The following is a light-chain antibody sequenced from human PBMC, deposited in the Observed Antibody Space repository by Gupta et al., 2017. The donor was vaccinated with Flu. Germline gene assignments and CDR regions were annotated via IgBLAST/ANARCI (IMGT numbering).Light chain of an antibody. J-gene: IGLJ1*01. CDR1: SSDIGDYNY. V-gene: IGLV2-14*01. CDR2: EVT. Sequence: QSALTQPASVSGSPGSSITISCTGTSSDIGDYNYVSCYQQHPGKAPKLMIYEVTTRPSGVSNRFSGSKSGNTASLTISGLQAEDEADYYCSSYTSGSTLYVFGTGTKVTVL. CDR3: SSYTSGSTLYV.